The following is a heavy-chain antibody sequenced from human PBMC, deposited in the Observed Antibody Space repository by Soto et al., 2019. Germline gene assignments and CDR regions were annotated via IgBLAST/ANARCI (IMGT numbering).Heavy chain of an antibody. CDR3: TGDFGSGSYRFDY. V-gene: IGHV4-59*01. CDR1: GDSFRSYS. D-gene: IGHD3-10*01. J-gene: IGHJ4*02. Sequence: PSETLSLTCTVSGDSFRSYSWSWIRQPPGKGLEWIGYVYNSGSTTYNPYLKSRLTISVDTSRNQIPLKLSSVTAADTAIYYCTGDFGSGSYRFDYWGQGTLVTVSS. CDR2: VYNSGST.